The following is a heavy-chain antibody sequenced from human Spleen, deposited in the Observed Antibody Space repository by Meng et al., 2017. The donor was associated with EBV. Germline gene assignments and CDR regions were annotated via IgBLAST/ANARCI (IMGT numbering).Heavy chain of an antibody. CDR3: ARDSTMPENWFDP. D-gene: IGHD2-2*01. CDR2: IYHSGST. Sequence: QVQLQESGPGLVKPSGARSLTCAGSGGSISSSNLWSWVRQPPGKGLEWIGEIYHSGSTNYNPSLKSRVTISVDKSKNQFSLKLSSVTAADTAVYYCARDSTMPENWFDPWGQGTLVTVSS. V-gene: IGHV4-4*02. J-gene: IGHJ5*02. CDR1: GGSISSSNL.